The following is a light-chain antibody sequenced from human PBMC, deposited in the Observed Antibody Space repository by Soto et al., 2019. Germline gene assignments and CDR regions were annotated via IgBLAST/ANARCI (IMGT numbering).Light chain of an antibody. J-gene: IGKJ5*01. CDR1: QRISTW. Sequence: DIQMTQSPSTLSASVGDGVTITCRASQRISTWLAWYQQKPGKAPKLLISDASSLETGVPSRFSGSGSETEFTLTISRLQPDDFATYFCHSRAFGQGTRLEIK. V-gene: IGKV1-5*01. CDR2: DAS. CDR3: HSRA.